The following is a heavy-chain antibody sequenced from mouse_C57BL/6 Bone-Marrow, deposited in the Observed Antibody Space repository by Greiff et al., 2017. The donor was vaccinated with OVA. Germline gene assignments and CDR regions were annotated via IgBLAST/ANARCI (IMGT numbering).Heavy chain of an antibody. CDR1: GYTFTDYY. D-gene: IGHD3-1*01. V-gene: IGHV1-26*01. J-gene: IGHJ2*01. Sequence: EVQLQQSGPELVKPGASVKISCKASGYTFTDYYMNWVKQSHGKSLEWIGDINPNNGGTSYNQTFKGQATLTVDKSSSTAYMELRSLTAEDSAVYYCTRGKGYGYGGRGTTLTGTS. CDR2: INPNNGGT. CDR3: TRGKGYGY.